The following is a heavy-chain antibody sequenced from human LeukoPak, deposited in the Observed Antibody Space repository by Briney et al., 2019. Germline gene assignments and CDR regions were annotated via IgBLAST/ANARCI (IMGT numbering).Heavy chain of an antibody. V-gene: IGHV4-59*01. J-gene: IGHJ4*02. CDR3: ARGVAGAKDYFDY. D-gene: IGHD1-26*01. CDR1: GGSISSYY. Sequence: SETLSLTCSVSGGSISSYYWNWIRQPPGRGLEWIGYFYYSGSTNYNPSLKSRVTISVDTSRNQFSLKLNSVTAADTAVYYCARGVAGAKDYFDYWGQGTLVTASS. CDR2: FYYSGST.